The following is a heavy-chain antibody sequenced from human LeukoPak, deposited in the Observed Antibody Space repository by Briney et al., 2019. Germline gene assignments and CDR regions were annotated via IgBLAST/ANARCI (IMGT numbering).Heavy chain of an antibody. CDR2: ISAYNGNT. CDR1: GYTFTSYG. D-gene: IGHD4-17*01. J-gene: IGHJ6*02. V-gene: IGHV1-18*01. CDR3: ARDDTTVIPYYYGMDV. Sequence: ASVKVSYKASGYTFTSYGISWVRQAPGQGLEWMGWISAYNGNTNYAQKLQGRVTMTTDTSTSTAYMELRSLRSDDTAVYYCARDDTTVIPYYYGMDVWGQGTTVTVSS.